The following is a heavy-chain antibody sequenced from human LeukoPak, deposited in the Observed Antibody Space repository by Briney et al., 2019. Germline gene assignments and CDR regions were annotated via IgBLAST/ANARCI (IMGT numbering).Heavy chain of an antibody. J-gene: IGHJ4*02. CDR1: GGSISSSSYY. V-gene: IGHV4-39*07. D-gene: IGHD6-19*01. CDR3: ARGPVPSL. CDR2: IYNSAST. Sequence: SETLSLTCTVSGGSISSSSYYGGWIRQPPGKGLEWIGSIYNSASTYYNPSLKSRVTISVDTSKNQFSLKLSSVTAADTAVYYCARGPVPSLWGQGTLVTVSS.